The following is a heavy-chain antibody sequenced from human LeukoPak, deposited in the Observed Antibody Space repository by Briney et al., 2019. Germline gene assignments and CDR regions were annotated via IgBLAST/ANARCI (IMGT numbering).Heavy chain of an antibody. D-gene: IGHD4-17*01. J-gene: IGHJ4*02. CDR3: ARDRSNGDYAFDY. V-gene: IGHV3-21*01. CDR2: ITTYSSYI. Sequence: GGSLRLSCTASGFTFSCYDMSWVRQAPGKGLEWVSSITTYSSYIHYADSVKGRFTISRDNAKNSLYLQMNSLRAEDTAVYYSARDRSNGDYAFDYWGQGALVTVSS. CDR1: GFTFSCYD.